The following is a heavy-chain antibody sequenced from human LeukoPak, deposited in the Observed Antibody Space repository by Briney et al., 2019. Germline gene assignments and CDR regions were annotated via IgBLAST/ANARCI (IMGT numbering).Heavy chain of an antibody. CDR3: AREAPRRGFPPAFDI. D-gene: IGHD2/OR15-2a*01. V-gene: IGHV3-48*03. CDR2: IRSSGSTI. Sequence: SGGSLRLSCVASGFTFTNYEMNWVRQAPGKGLEWVSYIRSSGSTIYYADSVQGRFTISRDNAKNSLYLQMNSLRAEDTALYYCAREAPRRGFPPAFDIWGQGTMVTVSS. CDR1: GFTFTNYE. J-gene: IGHJ3*02.